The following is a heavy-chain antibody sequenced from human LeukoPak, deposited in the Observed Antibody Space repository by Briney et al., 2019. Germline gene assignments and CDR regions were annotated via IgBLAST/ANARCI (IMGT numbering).Heavy chain of an antibody. D-gene: IGHD6-13*01. J-gene: IGHJ4*02. Sequence: ADIKPDGNEQYYVDSVKGRFTISRGNAKNSLYLQMNSLRGEDTAVYYCARHHTSSWSLDHWGQGTLVTVPS. V-gene: IGHV3-7*01. CDR2: IKPDGNEQ. CDR3: ARHHTSSWSLDH.